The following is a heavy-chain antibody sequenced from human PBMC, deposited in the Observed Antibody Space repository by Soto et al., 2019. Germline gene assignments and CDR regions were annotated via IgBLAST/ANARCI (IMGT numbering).Heavy chain of an antibody. CDR2: TSGYNGNT. V-gene: IGHV1-18*01. J-gene: IGHJ6*02. Sequence: ASVKVSCKASGYTFTTYGVSWVRQAPGQGLEWMGWTSGYNGNTNYPQKLQGRVTMTTDTSTSTAYMELRSLRSDDTAVYYCARAVGATPTFYYYYGMDVWGQGPTVTVSS. CDR3: ARAVGATPTFYYYYGMDV. CDR1: GYTFTTYG. D-gene: IGHD1-26*01.